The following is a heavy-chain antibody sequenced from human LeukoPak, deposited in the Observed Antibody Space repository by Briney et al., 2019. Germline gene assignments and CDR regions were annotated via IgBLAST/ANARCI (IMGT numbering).Heavy chain of an antibody. D-gene: IGHD3-22*01. CDR3: AREITSSGYYSGFDY. V-gene: IGHV4-34*01. CDR2: INHSGST. Sequence: PSETLSLTCAVYGGSFSGYYWSWIRQPPGKGLEWIGEINHSGSTNYNPSLKSRVTISVDTSKNQFSLKLSSVTAADTAVYYCAREITSSGYYSGFDYWGQGTLVTVSS. J-gene: IGHJ4*02. CDR1: GGSFSGYY.